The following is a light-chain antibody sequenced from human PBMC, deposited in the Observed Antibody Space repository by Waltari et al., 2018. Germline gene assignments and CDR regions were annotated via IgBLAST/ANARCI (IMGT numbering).Light chain of an antibody. CDR3: QQYDSLPLT. J-gene: IGKJ4*01. CDR1: QAVKKS. V-gene: IGKV1-33*01. CDR2: TAS. Sequence: DIQLTQSPSSLSASVGDRVTITCQASQAVKKSLNWYQQKPGKAPRLLIYTASTLESGVPSRFSGDGSGTHFTLIISSLQLEDIATYYCQQYDSLPLTFGGGTKVE.